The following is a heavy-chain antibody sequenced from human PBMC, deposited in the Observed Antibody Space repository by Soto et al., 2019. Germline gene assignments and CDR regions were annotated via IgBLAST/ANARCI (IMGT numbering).Heavy chain of an antibody. CDR3: ARDRYSYYDFWSGSLPYYYFGMDV. CDR1: GFTFSSYW. Sequence: EVQLVESGGGLVEPVGSLRLSCAASGFTFSSYWMSWVRQAPGKGLEWVANIKQDGSEKYYVDSVKGRFTISRDNAKNSLYLQMNSLRAEDTAVYYCARDRYSYYDFWSGSLPYYYFGMDVWGQGTTVTVSS. D-gene: IGHD3-3*01. CDR2: IKQDGSEK. J-gene: IGHJ6*02. V-gene: IGHV3-7*01.